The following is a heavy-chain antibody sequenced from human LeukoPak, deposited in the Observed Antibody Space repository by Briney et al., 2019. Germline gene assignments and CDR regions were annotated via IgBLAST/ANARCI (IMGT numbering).Heavy chain of an antibody. D-gene: IGHD6-13*01. CDR1: GGSISSGGYS. J-gene: IGHJ5*02. CDR3: ARGFLFRRGGSWYRWFDP. V-gene: IGHV4-30-2*01. CDR2: IYHSGST. Sequence: PSQTLSLTCAVSGGSISSGGYSWSWIRQPPGKGLEWIGYIYHSGSTYYNPSLKSRVTISVDRSKNQFSLKLSSVTAADTAVYYCARGFLFRRGGSWYRWFDPWGQGTLVTVSS.